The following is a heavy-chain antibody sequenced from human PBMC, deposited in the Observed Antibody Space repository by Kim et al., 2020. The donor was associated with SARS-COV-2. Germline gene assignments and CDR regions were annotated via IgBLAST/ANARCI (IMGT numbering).Heavy chain of an antibody. CDR2: IYYSGST. D-gene: IGHD5-12*01. V-gene: IGHV4-31*03. CDR1: GGSISSGGYY. CDR3: ARGGDGYPGGAFDI. Sequence: SETLSLTCTVSGGSISSGGYYWSWIRQHPGKGLEWIGYIYYSGSTYYNPSLKSRVTISVDTSKNQFSLKLSSVTAADTAVYYCARGGDGYPGGAFDIWGQGTMVTVSS. J-gene: IGHJ3*02.